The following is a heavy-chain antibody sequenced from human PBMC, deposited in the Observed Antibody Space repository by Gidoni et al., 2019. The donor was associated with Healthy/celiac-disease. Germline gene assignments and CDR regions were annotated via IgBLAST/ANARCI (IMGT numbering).Heavy chain of an antibody. J-gene: IGHJ4*02. CDR1: GFTFDDYA. D-gene: IGHD6-13*01. V-gene: IGHV3-9*01. Sequence: EVQLVESGGGLVQPGGSLRLSCSASGFTFDDYAMHWVRQAPGKGLEWVSGISWNSGSIGYADSVKGRFTISRDNAKNSLYLQMNSLRAEDTALYYCAKENSIAAAGSGGDFDYWGQGTLVTVSS. CDR3: AKENSIAAAGSGGDFDY. CDR2: ISWNSGSI.